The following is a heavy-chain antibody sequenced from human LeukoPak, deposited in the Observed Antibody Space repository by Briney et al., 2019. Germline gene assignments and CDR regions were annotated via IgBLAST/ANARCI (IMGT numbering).Heavy chain of an antibody. CDR2: INPNSGGT. CDR1: EYTFTGYY. D-gene: IGHD3-22*01. V-gene: IGHV1-2*02. J-gene: IGHJ4*02. Sequence: ASVKVSCKASEYTFTGYYMHWVRQAPGQGLEWMGWINPNSGGTNYAQKFQGRVTMTRDTSISTAYMELSRLRSDDTAVYYCARLTGYMIEDYFDYWGQGTLVTVSS. CDR3: ARLTGYMIEDYFDY.